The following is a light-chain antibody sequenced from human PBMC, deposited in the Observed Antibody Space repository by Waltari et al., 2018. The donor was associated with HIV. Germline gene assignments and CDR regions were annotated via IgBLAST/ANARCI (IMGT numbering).Light chain of an antibody. CDR2: RDR. Sequence: QSVLTQPPSASGTHGQSVTISCSGSGPNIGSNYVYWSQQVPGTAPKLLIFRDRQRPSGVPDRFSASKSGTSASLAISGLRSEDEAHYYCATWDDRENGHGIFGGGTQLTVL. CDR3: ATWDDRENGHGI. V-gene: IGLV1-47*01. CDR1: GPNIGSNY. J-gene: IGLJ7*01.